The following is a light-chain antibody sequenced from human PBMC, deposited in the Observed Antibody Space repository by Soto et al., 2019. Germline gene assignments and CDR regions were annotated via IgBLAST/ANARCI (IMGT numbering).Light chain of an antibody. CDR1: QSVGNY. J-gene: IGKJ4*01. CDR2: DVS. Sequence: EIVLTQSPAILSLSPGERATLSCRASQSVGNYLAWYQQKPGQAPRLLVYDVSDRATGIPARFSGSGSGTDFTLTISRLEPEDFAVYYCQKRSNWPPLSFGGGTKVDIK. V-gene: IGKV3-11*01. CDR3: QKRSNWPPLS.